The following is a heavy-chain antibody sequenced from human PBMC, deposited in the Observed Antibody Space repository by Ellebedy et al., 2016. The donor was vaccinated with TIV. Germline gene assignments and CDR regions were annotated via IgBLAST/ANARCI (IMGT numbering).Heavy chain of an antibody. V-gene: IGHV4-38-2*02. CDR1: DYSTSSGSY. CDR3: ARVCGAIDL. CDR2: IYHSGST. J-gene: IGHJ2*01. Sequence: MPSETLSLTCSVSDYSTSSGSYSGCIRQSPGKGLECMGSIYHSGSTYYNPSLKSRVTISVDTSKNQFSLKLRCVNAADTAVYYWARVCGAIDLWGRGTMVTVSS. D-gene: IGHD4-17*01.